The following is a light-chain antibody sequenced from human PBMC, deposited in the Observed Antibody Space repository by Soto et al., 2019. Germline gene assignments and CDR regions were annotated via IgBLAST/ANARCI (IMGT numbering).Light chain of an antibody. CDR3: QTCGTGIQV. J-gene: IGLJ2*01. CDR1: SGHSSYA. CDR2: LNSDGRH. V-gene: IGLV4-69*01. Sequence: QLVLTQSPSASASLGASVKLTCTLSSGHSSYAIAWHQQQPEKGPRYLMKLNSDGRHSKGDGLPDRFSGSSSGAERYLTIPHLQDEDEADYYCQTCGTGIQVFGGGTKLTVL.